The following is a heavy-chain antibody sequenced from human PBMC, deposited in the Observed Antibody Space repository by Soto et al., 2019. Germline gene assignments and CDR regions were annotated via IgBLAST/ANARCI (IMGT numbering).Heavy chain of an antibody. CDR3: ARGRGLYYYGSGSYYRGYYGMDV. Sequence: QVQLQQWGAGLLKPSETLSLTCAVYGGSFSGYYWSWIRQPPGKGLEWIGEINHSGSTNYNPSLKSRVTISVDTSKNQFSLKLSSVTAADTAVYYCARGRGLYYYGSGSYYRGYYGMDVWGQGTTVTVSS. D-gene: IGHD3-10*01. CDR2: INHSGST. J-gene: IGHJ6*02. CDR1: GGSFSGYY. V-gene: IGHV4-34*01.